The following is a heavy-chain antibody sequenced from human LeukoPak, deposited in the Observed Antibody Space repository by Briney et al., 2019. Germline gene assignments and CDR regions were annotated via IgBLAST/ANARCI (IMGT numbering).Heavy chain of an antibody. CDR2: IYSGGST. CDR1: GFTVSSNY. CDR3: ARGGRGYCSSTSCYGRAFDI. J-gene: IGHJ3*02. Sequence: GGSLRLSCAASGFTVSSNYMSWVRQAPGKGLEWVSVIYSGGSTYYADSVKGRFTISRDNAKNSLYLQMNSLRDEDTAVYYCARGGRGYCSSTSCYGRAFDIWGQGTMVTVSS. V-gene: IGHV3-53*01. D-gene: IGHD2-2*01.